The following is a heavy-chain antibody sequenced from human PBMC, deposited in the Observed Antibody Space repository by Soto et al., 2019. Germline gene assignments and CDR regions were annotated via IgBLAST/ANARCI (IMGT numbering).Heavy chain of an antibody. CDR1: GFTFSSYG. D-gene: IGHD3-22*01. CDR2: ISYDGSNK. Sequence: PGGSLRLSCAASGFTFSSYGMHWVRQAPGKGLEWVAVISYDGSNKYYADSVKGRFTISRDNSKNTLYLQMNSLRAEDTAVYYCAKTEYYYDSSGYYFDYWGQGTLVTVSS. V-gene: IGHV3-30*18. J-gene: IGHJ4*02. CDR3: AKTEYYYDSSGYYFDY.